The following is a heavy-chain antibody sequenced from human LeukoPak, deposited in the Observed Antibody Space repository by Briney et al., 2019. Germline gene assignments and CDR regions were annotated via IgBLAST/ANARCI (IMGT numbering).Heavy chain of an antibody. CDR3: ARTRITIFGVVNYYYYGMDV. V-gene: IGHV1-46*01. Sequence: ASVKVSCKASGYTFTSYYIHWVRQAPGQGLEWMGIINPSGGSTSYAQKFQGRVTMTRDTSTSTVYMELRSLRSEDTAVYYCARTRITIFGVVNYYYYGMDVWGQGTTVTVSS. J-gene: IGHJ6*02. CDR2: INPSGGST. CDR1: GYTFTSYY. D-gene: IGHD3-3*01.